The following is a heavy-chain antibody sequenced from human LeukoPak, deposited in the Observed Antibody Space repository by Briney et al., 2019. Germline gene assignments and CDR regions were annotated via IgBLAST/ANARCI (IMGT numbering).Heavy chain of an antibody. V-gene: IGHV4-31*03. J-gene: IGHJ4*02. CDR2: IYYSGST. Sequence: PSETLSLTCTVSGGSISSGGYYWSWIRQHPGKGLEWFGYIYYSGSTYYNPSLKSRVTISVDTSKNQFSLKLSSVTAADTAVYYCAREGGPHCSSTSCYSDYWGQGTLVTVSS. D-gene: IGHD2-2*02. CDR1: GGSISSGGYY. CDR3: AREGGPHCSSTSCYSDY.